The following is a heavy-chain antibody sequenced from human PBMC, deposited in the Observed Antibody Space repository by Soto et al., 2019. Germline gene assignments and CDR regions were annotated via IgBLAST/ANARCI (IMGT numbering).Heavy chain of an antibody. J-gene: IGHJ4*02. CDR3: AREALRRGYSYGTFDY. V-gene: IGHV4-59*01. CDR1: GGSISSDY. Sequence: SETLSLTCTVSGGSISSDYWSWIRQPPGKGLEWIGYTFYSGSTNYNPSLKSRVTISLDASKNQLSLKLSSVTAADTAVYYCAREALRRGYSYGTFDYWGQGTLVTVS. D-gene: IGHD5-18*01. CDR2: TFYSGST.